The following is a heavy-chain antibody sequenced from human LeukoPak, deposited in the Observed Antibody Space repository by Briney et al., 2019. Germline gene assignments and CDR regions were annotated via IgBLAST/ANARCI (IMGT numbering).Heavy chain of an antibody. Sequence: GESMTPSCAPSGVTLSSYCMKCVSHPQEEGLEWVAGVSGSGGETYYANSVKGRFSISRDNSKNTMYLQMNSLRAEDTAVYYCAKSSSYYDSSGYLYYFDYWGQGTLVTVHS. J-gene: IGHJ4*02. CDR1: GVTLSSYC. CDR2: VSGSGGET. D-gene: IGHD3-22*01. V-gene: IGHV3-23*01. CDR3: AKSSSYYDSSGYLYYFDY.